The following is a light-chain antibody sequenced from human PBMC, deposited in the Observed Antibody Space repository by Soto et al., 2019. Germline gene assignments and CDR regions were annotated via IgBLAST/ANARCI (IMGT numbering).Light chain of an antibody. CDR2: AAS. J-gene: IGKJ4*01. CDR1: QDIKSD. V-gene: IGKV1-6*01. Sequence: AIQMTQSPSSLSASVGDRVTITCRASQDIKSDLGWYQQKPGKAPKLLIYAASSLQSGVPSRCSGSASGTDSTLTISSLQPEDFATYYCLQDYDYPFTFGGGTKVEIK. CDR3: LQDYDYPFT.